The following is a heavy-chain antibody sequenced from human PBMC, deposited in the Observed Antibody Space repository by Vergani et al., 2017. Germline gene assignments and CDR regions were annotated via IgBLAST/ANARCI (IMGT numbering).Heavy chain of an antibody. Sequence: EVQLLESGGGLVQPGGSLRLSCGASGFTFSSYAMTWVRQAPGKGLEWVSAISGSGGNTFYTDSVKGRFTISRDNSKDTLYLQMNSLRAEDTAVYYCARVGRLMATITYYYYGMDVWGQGTTVTVSS. CDR1: GFTFSSYA. CDR3: ARVGRLMATITYYYYGMDV. CDR2: ISGSGGNT. J-gene: IGHJ6*02. D-gene: IGHD5-24*01. V-gene: IGHV3-23*01.